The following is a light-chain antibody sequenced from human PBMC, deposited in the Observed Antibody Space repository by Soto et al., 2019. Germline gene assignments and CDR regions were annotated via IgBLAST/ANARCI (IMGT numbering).Light chain of an antibody. CDR3: QQYDSSLYT. V-gene: IGKV3-20*01. Sequence: EIVLTQSPGTLSLSPGERATLSCRASQSVSSSYVAWYQQKPGQAPRLLIYGASSRATGIPDRFSGSGSGTDFTLSISRLEPEDFAVYYCQQYDSSLYTFGQGTKLEIK. J-gene: IGKJ2*01. CDR1: QSVSSSY. CDR2: GAS.